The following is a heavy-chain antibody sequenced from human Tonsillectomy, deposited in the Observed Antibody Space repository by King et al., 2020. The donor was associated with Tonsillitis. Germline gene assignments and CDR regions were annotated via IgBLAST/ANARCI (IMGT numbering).Heavy chain of an antibody. V-gene: IGHV4-59*02. CDR3: ARVGGPYSTTSQYFDF. J-gene: IGHJ4*02. CDR1: GGSVSGYY. CDR2: IYYRGST. Sequence: VQLQESGPGLVKPSETLSLTCTVSGGSVSGYYWSWIRQPPGKGLEWIGYIYYRGSTNYNPSLKNRATISVDTSKNQFSLKLSSVTAADTAVYFCARVGGPYSTTSQYFDFRGQGTLVTVSS. D-gene: IGHD1-26*01.